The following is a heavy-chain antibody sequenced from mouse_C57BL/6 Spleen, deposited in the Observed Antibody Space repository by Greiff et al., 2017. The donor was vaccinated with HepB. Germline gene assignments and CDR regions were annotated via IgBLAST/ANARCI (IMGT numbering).Heavy chain of an antibody. J-gene: IGHJ4*01. CDR1: GFSLTSYG. CDR3: AKGYYYAMDY. V-gene: IGHV2-5*01. CDR2: IWRGGST. Sequence: VKVVESGPGLVQPSQSLSITCTVSGFSLTSYGVHWVRQSPGKGLEWLGVIWRGGSTDYNAAFMSRLSITKDNSKSQVFFKMNSLQADDTAIYYCAKGYYYAMDYWGQGTSVTVSS.